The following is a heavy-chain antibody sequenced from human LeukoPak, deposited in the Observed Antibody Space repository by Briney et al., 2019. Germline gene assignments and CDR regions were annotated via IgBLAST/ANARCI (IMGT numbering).Heavy chain of an antibody. CDR1: GFTFDICA. V-gene: IGHV3-30-3*01. CDR2: ISDDGSNK. CDR3: ARDSSGRVPMSYFDY. Sequence: GGSLRLSCAASGFTFDICAIHWVRQAPGKGLEWVAVISDDGSNKYYTDSVKGRFTISRDNSKNTLYLQMNSLRAEDTAVYYCARDSSGRVPMSYFDYWGQGILVTVSS. J-gene: IGHJ4*02. D-gene: IGHD2-15*01.